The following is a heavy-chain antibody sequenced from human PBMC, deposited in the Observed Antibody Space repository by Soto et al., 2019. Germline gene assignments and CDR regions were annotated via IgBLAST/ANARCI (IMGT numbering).Heavy chain of an antibody. D-gene: IGHD6-19*01. Sequence: GGSLRLSCAASGFTFSSYALSWVRQAPGKGLEWVSAISGSGVSTYYADSVKGRFTISRDNSKNTLYLQMNSLRAEDTAVYYCAKGYNSDWYDYWGQRTLVTVSS. CDR3: AKGYNSDWYDY. CDR2: ISGSGVST. CDR1: GFTFSSYA. J-gene: IGHJ5*01. V-gene: IGHV3-23*01.